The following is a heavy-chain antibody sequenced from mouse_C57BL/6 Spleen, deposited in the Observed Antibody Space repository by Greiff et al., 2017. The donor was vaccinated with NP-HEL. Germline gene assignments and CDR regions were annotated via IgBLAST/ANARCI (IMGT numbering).Heavy chain of an antibody. CDR1: GYTFTSYW. J-gene: IGHJ2*01. D-gene: IGHD2-4*01. CDR2: IYPGSGST. V-gene: IGHV1-55*01. Sequence: QVQLQQSGAELVKPGASVKMSCKASGYTFTSYWITWVKQRPGQGLEWIGDIYPGSGSTNYNEKFKSKATLTVDTSSSTAYMQLSSLTSEDSAVYYCARGGPIYYDYDGYYFDYWGQGTTLTVSS. CDR3: ARGGPIYYDYDGYYFDY.